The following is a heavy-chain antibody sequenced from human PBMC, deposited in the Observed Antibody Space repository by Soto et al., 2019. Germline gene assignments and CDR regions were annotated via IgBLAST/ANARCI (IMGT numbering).Heavy chain of an antibody. D-gene: IGHD2-2*01. V-gene: IGHV3-23*01. J-gene: IGHJ4*02. CDR3: AKDLVVPAAMRGKAPFDY. Sequence: EVQLLESGGGLVQPGGSLRLSCAASGFTFSSYAMSWVRQAPGKGLEWVSVISGSGGSTYYADSVKGRFTISRDNSKNTLYLQMNSLRAEDTAVYYCAKDLVVPAAMRGKAPFDYWGQGTLVTVSS. CDR2: ISGSGGST. CDR1: GFTFSSYA.